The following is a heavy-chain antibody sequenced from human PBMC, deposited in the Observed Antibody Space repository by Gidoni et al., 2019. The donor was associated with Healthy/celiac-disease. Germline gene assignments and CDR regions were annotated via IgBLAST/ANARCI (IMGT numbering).Heavy chain of an antibody. Sequence: EVQLLESGGGLVQPGGSLRLSCAASGFPFSSYAMSWVRQAPGKGLEWVSAISGSGGSTYYADSVKGRFTISRDNSKNTLYLQMNSLRAEDTAVYYCAKRYYDFWSGYDYWGQGTLVTVSS. D-gene: IGHD3-3*01. V-gene: IGHV3-23*01. J-gene: IGHJ4*02. CDR1: GFPFSSYA. CDR3: AKRYYDFWSGYDY. CDR2: ISGSGGST.